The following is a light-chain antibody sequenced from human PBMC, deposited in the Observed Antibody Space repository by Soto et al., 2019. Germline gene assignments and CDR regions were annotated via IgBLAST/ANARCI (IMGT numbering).Light chain of an antibody. CDR2: DVS. CDR1: SSDVGCYNY. J-gene: IGLJ2*01. V-gene: IGLV2-14*01. Sequence: QSALTQPASVSGSPGQSITISCTGTSSDVGCYNYVSWYQQHPGKAPKLMIYDVSNRPSGVSNRFSGSKSGNTASLTISGLRAEDEAAYYCTSYTSRNSVLFGGGTKLTVL. CDR3: TSYTSRNSVL.